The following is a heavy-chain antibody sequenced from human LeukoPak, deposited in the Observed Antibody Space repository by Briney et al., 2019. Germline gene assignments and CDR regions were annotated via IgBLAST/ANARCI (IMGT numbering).Heavy chain of an antibody. CDR1: GYSISSNYY. CDR2: MFHSGTT. CDR3: ARVVGATQLDY. Sequence: SETLSLTCTVSGYSISSNYYWALIRQPPGKGLEWIGNMFHSGTTAYNPSLKSRVTISKDTSKNQFSLNLRFVTAADTAVYYCARVVGATQLDYWGQGILVTVSS. V-gene: IGHV4-38-2*02. J-gene: IGHJ4*02. D-gene: IGHD1-26*01.